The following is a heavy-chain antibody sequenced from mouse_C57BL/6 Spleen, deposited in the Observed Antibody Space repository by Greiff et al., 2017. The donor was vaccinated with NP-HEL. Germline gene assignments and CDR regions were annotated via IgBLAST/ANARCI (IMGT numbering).Heavy chain of an antibody. D-gene: IGHD2-4*01. Sequence: EVQGVESGGGLVKPGGSLKLSCAASGFTFSDYGMHWVRQAPEKGLEWVAYISSGSSTIYYADTVKGRFTISRDNAKNTLFLQMTSLRSEDTAMYYCARRGITTTGYYAMDYWGQGTSVTVSS. V-gene: IGHV5-17*01. CDR3: ARRGITTTGYYAMDY. CDR1: GFTFSDYG. J-gene: IGHJ4*01. CDR2: ISSGSSTI.